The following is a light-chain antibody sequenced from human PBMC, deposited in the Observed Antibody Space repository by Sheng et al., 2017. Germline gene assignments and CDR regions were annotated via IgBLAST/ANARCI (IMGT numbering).Light chain of an antibody. V-gene: IGKV3-11*01. CDR3: QQRAHWPPLT. CDR2: DAS. J-gene: IGKJ4*01. Sequence: EIVLTQSPGTLSLSPGERATLSCRTSQTLSDSQLAWYQQRPGQAPRLLIYDASNRATGIPARFSGSGFGTDFTLTISSLEPDDFAVYYCQQRAHWPPLTFGGGTKVEMK. CDR1: QTLSDSQ.